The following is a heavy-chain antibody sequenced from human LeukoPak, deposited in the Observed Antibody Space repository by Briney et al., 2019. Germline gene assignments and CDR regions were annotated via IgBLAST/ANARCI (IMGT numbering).Heavy chain of an antibody. CDR3: ARVPGGGATVSFDY. CDR1: GFTFSTYW. J-gene: IGHJ4*02. Sequence: TGGSLRLSCAASGFTFSTYWTHWVRQAPGKGLLWVSRISSDGSSTSYADSVKGRFTISRDNARNTLYLQMSSLRAEDTAVYYCARVPGGGATVSFDYWGQGTLVTVSS. D-gene: IGHD1-26*01. V-gene: IGHV3-74*01. CDR2: ISSDGSST.